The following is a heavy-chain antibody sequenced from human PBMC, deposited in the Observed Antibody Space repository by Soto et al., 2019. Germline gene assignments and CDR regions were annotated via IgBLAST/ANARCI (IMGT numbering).Heavy chain of an antibody. J-gene: IGHJ4*02. CDR3: ARQDIGYCSSTSCPYFDY. V-gene: IGHV4-31*03. CDR2: IYYSGST. Sequence: SETLSLTCTVSGGSISSGGYYWSWIRQHPGKGLEWIGYIYYSGSTYYNPSLKSRVTISVDTSKNQFSLKLSSVTAADTAVYYCARQDIGYCSSTSCPYFDYWGQGTLVTVSS. CDR1: GGSISSGGYY. D-gene: IGHD2-2*01.